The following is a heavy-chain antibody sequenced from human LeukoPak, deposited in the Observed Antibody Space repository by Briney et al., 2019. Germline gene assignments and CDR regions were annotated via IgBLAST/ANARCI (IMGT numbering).Heavy chain of an antibody. J-gene: IGHJ4*02. Sequence: SETLSLTCTVSGGSISSYYWSWIRQPPGKGLEWIGYIYYNENSNYNPSLKSRVTISVDTSKNQFSLKLSSVTTADTAVDYCAGGGKYSSGWYLDPRFDYWGQGTLVTVSS. CDR3: AGGGKYSSGWYLDPRFDY. D-gene: IGHD6-19*01. CDR2: IYYNENS. V-gene: IGHV4-59*01. CDR1: GGSISSYY.